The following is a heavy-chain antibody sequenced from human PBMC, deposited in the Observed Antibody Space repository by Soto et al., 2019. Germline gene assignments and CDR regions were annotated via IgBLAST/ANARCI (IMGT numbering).Heavy chain of an antibody. V-gene: IGHV3-30-3*01. J-gene: IGHJ4*02. CDR2: ISYDGSNK. D-gene: IGHD3-22*01. Sequence: GGSLSLSCTASGFPFSSYAMHWVRQAPGKGLEWVAVISYDGSNKYYADSVKGRFTISRDNSKNTLYLQMNSLRAEDTAVYYCAREGYYDSSGFVDYWGQGTLVTVSS. CDR3: AREGYYDSSGFVDY. CDR1: GFPFSSYA.